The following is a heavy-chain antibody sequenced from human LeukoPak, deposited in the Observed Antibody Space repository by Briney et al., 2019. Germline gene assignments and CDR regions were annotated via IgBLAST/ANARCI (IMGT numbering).Heavy chain of an antibody. J-gene: IGHJ6*02. D-gene: IGHD3-9*01. V-gene: IGHV3-30*14. CDR2: VSYDGGSK. Sequence: GGSLRLSCAASGFAFSSYAMHWVRQGPGKGLEWVALVSYDGGSKYYADAVKGRITISRDNSKNTLYLQMNSLRAEDTAVYYCARGSDYDILTGYYNPRHGMDVWGQGTTVTVSS. CDR3: ARGSDYDILTGYYNPRHGMDV. CDR1: GFAFSSYA.